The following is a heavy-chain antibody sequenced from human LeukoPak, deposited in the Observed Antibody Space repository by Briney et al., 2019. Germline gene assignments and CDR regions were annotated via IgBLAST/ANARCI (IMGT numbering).Heavy chain of an antibody. J-gene: IGHJ4*02. CDR2: ILYDGSYK. V-gene: IGHV3-30*02. D-gene: IGHD3-10*01. CDR3: AKDSHRTGSYSGTYPYYFDY. Sequence: PGKSLRLYCAASGFTFSTYGMHCFRQALVKVLDLVAFILYDGSYKFYAASVLGGFTISRDISKDTLYLLLNSLRVEDTAVYYCAKDSHRTGSYSGTYPYYFDYWGQGTLVSVSS. CDR1: GFTFSTYG.